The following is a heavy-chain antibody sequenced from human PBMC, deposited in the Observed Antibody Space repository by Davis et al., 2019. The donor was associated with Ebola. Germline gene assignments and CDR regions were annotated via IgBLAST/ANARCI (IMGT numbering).Heavy chain of an antibody. J-gene: IGHJ4*02. CDR1: GFTFSSYW. CDR3: ARVGWEPDGTFGY. V-gene: IGHV3-7*01. Sequence: GESLKTSCAASGFTFSSYWMSWLRQAPGPGLERVANIKQDGSEKYYVDSVKGRFTISRDNAKNSLYLQMNSLRAEDTAVYYCARVGWEPDGTFGYWGQGTLVTVSS. CDR2: IKQDGSEK. D-gene: IGHD1-26*01.